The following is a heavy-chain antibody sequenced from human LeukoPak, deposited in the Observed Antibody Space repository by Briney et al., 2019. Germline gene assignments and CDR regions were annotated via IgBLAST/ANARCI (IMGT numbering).Heavy chain of an antibody. CDR1: GFTFSSYA. V-gene: IGHV3-23*01. CDR2: ISGSGGST. J-gene: IGHJ6*04. Sequence: AGGSLRLSCAASGFTFSSYAMSWVRQAPGKGLEWVPAISGSGGSTYYADSVKGRFTISRDNAKNSLYLQMNSLRAEDTAVYYCAELGITMIGGVWGKGTTVTISS. D-gene: IGHD3-10*02. CDR3: AELGITMIGGV.